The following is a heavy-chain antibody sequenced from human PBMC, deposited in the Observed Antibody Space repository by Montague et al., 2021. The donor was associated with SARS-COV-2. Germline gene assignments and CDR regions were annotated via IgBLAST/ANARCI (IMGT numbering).Heavy chain of an antibody. V-gene: IGHV4-31*03. CDR1: GGSISSGGYY. J-gene: IGHJ4*02. D-gene: IGHD4-23*01. CDR3: ARAVETTVVTHFDY. CDR2: IYYSGSA. Sequence: TLSLTCTVSGGSISSGGYYWSWIRQHPGKGLEWIGYIYYSGSAYYNPSLKSRVTISVDTSKNQLSLKLTSVTAADTAVYYCARAVETTVVTHFDYWGQGTLVTVSS.